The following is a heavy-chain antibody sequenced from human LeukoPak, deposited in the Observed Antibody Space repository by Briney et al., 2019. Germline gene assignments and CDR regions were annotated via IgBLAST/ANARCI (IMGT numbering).Heavy chain of an antibody. D-gene: IGHD6-13*01. CDR2: IYSGGST. CDR3: ARWAGYSSTWYGLFDY. Sequence: GGSLRLSCAASGFTVSTTYVSWVRQAPGKGLEWISDIYSGGSTYYADSVKGRFTISRDNSKNTLYLQMNSLRAEDTAVYYCARWAGYSSTWYGLFDYWGQGTLVTVSS. V-gene: IGHV3-66*01. CDR1: GFTVSTTY. J-gene: IGHJ4*02.